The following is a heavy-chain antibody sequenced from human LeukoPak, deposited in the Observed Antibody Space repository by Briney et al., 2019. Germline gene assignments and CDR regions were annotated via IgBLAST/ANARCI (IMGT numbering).Heavy chain of an antibody. V-gene: IGHV3-21*01. CDR3: ARIGAGSSRDY. J-gene: IGHJ4*02. D-gene: IGHD6-13*01. CDR2: IVGSSST. CDR1: GFTFSNFA. Sequence: GGYLRLSCAASGFTFSNFAMTWVRQARGKGLEWVSSIVGSSSTYYVDSLKGRFTISRDNAKNSLYLQMNSLRAEDTAVYYCARIGAGSSRDYWGQGTLVTVSS.